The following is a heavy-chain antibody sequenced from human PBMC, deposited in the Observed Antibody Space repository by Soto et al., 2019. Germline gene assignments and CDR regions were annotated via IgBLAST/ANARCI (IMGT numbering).Heavy chain of an antibody. Sequence: QVQLVESGGGVVQPGRSLRLSCAASGFTFSSYAMHWVRQAPGKGLEWVAVISYDGSNKYYADSVKGRFTISRDNSKNTLYLQMNSLRAEDTAVYYCARGRYSSGWEDAFDIWGQGTMVTVSS. J-gene: IGHJ3*02. CDR1: GFTFSSYA. CDR2: ISYDGSNK. CDR3: ARGRYSSGWEDAFDI. D-gene: IGHD6-19*01. V-gene: IGHV3-30-3*01.